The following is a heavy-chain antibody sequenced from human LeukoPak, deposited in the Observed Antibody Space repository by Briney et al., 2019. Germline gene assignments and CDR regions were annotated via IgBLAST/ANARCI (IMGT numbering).Heavy chain of an antibody. V-gene: IGHV3-30*02. CDR1: GFTFSSYG. CDR3: SKQIGVVPAAIRGYYFDY. CDR2: IRYDGSNK. Sequence: GGSLRLSCAASGFTFSSYGMHWVRQAPGKGLEWVAFIRYDGSNKYYADSVKGRFTISRDNSKNTLYLQMNSLRAEDTAVYYCSKQIGVVPAAIRGYYFDYWGQGTLVTVSS. J-gene: IGHJ4*02. D-gene: IGHD2-2*02.